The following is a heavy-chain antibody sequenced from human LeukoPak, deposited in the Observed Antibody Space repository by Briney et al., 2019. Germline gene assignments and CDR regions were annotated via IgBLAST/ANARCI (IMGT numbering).Heavy chain of an antibody. Sequence: SETLSLTCTVSGGSISSYYWSWIRQPPGKGLEWIGYIYYSGSAYYNPSLKSRVIMSVDRSKNQFSLKLSFVTAADTAVYYCARGVGCSGGSCLIDYWGQGTLVTVSS. CDR2: IYYSGSA. J-gene: IGHJ4*02. V-gene: IGHV4-30-4*01. D-gene: IGHD2-15*01. CDR3: ARGVGCSGGSCLIDY. CDR1: GGSISSYY.